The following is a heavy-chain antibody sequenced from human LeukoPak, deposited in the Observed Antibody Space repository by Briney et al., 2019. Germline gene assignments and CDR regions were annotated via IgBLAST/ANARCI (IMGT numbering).Heavy chain of an antibody. V-gene: IGHV1-2*02. CDR3: ARTSPPPRDADELWYDSCWGIWFDP. Sequence: ASVKVSCKASGYTFTGYYMHWVRQAPGQGLEWMGWINPNSGGTNYAQKFQGRVTMTRDTSISTAYMELSRLRSDDTAVYYCARTSPPPRDADELWYDSCWGIWFDPWGQGTLVTVSS. J-gene: IGHJ5*02. D-gene: IGHD3-22*01. CDR2: INPNSGGT. CDR1: GYTFTGYY.